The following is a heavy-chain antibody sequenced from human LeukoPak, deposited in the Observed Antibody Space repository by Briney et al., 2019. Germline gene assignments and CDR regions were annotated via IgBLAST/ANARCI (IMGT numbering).Heavy chain of an antibody. CDR2: INPNSGGT. Sequence: ASVKVSCKASGYTFTGYYMHWVRQAPGQGLEWMGWINPNSGGTNYAQKFQGRVTMTRDTSISTAYMELSRLRSDDTAAYYCATGYSPLYYFDYWGQGTLVTVSS. V-gene: IGHV1-2*02. J-gene: IGHJ4*02. CDR3: ATGYSPLYYFDY. CDR1: GYTFTGYY. D-gene: IGHD6-13*01.